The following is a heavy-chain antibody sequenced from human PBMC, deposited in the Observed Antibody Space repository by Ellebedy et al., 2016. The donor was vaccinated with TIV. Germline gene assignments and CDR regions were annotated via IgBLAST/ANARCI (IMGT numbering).Heavy chain of an antibody. CDR2: ISGSGGST. Sequence: GESLKISCAASGFTFSSYAMSWVRQAPGKGLEWVSAISGSGGSTYYADSVKGRFTISRDISKNTVNLQMNSLRAEDTAVYYCAVVDDCWGQGTLVTVSS. V-gene: IGHV3-23*01. J-gene: IGHJ4*02. CDR1: GFTFSSYA. D-gene: IGHD3-22*01. CDR3: AVVDDC.